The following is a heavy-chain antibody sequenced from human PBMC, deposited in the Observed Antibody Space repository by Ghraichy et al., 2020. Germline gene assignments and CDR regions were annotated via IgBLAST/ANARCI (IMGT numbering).Heavy chain of an antibody. D-gene: IGHD1-26*01. CDR2: IYYSGST. J-gene: IGHJ4*02. CDR3: ARSGGIVGATTDY. V-gene: IGHV4-39*01. Sequence: SETLSLTCTVSGGSISSSSYYWGWIRQPPGKGLEWIGSIYYSGSTYYNPSLKSRVTISVDTSKNQFSLKLSSVTAADTAVYYCARSGGIVGATTDYWGQGTLVTVSS. CDR1: GGSISSSSYY.